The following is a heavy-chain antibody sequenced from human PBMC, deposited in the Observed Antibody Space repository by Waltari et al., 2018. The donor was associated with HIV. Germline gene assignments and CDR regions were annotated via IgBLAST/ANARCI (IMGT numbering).Heavy chain of an antibody. CDR3: ARGFSGFDY. Sequence: QVQLVQSGAEVKKPGASVKVSCKASGYTFTRYYMHWVRQAPGQGLEWIGVINPSGERTVYAQKFQGRVTMTRDASTSTVYMVLSTLRSEDTAVYYCARGFSGFDYWGQGTLITVSS. CDR1: GYTFTRYY. CDR2: INPSGERT. J-gene: IGHJ4*02. V-gene: IGHV1-46*01.